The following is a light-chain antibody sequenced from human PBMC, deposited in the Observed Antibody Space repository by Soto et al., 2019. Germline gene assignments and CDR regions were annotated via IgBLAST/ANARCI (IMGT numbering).Light chain of an antibody. V-gene: IGKV3-11*01. CDR2: DAS. Sequence: EIVLTQSPATLSLSPGERATLSCRARQSVSSYLAWYQQNPGQAPRLLIYDASNRATGIPARFSGSVSGTDFTLTISSLEPEDFAIYYCQQRSNWPPVTFGGGTKVEIK. J-gene: IGKJ4*01. CDR3: QQRSNWPPVT. CDR1: QSVSSY.